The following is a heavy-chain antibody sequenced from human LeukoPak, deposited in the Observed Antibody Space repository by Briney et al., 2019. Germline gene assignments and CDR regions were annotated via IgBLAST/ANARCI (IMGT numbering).Heavy chain of an antibody. CDR3: ATIAGWNNYYDRSGYYG. V-gene: IGHV1-46*01. CDR1: GYTFTSYY. Sequence: ASVKVSCKASGYTFTSYYMHWVRQAPGQGLEWMGIINPSGGSTSYAQKFRGRVTMTRDTSTSTVYMELSSLRSEDTAVYYCATIAGWNNYYDRSGYYGWGQGTLVTVSS. D-gene: IGHD3-22*01. J-gene: IGHJ4*02. CDR2: INPSGGST.